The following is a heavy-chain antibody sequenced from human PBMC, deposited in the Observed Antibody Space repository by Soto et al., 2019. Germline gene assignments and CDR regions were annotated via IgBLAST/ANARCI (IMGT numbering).Heavy chain of an antibody. Sequence: SVKVSFKASGGAFSSYAISFVRQAPGQGLEWMGGIIPIFGTANYAQKFQGRVTITADKSTSTAYMELSSLRSEDTAVYYCARVGVTMVRGTYGMDVWGQGTTVTVSS. CDR3: ARVGVTMVRGTYGMDV. V-gene: IGHV1-69*06. D-gene: IGHD3-10*01. CDR2: IIPIFGTA. J-gene: IGHJ6*01. CDR1: GGAFSSYA.